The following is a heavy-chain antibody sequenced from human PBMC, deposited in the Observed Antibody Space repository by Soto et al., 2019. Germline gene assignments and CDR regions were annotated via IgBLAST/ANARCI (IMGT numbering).Heavy chain of an antibody. V-gene: IGHV4-31*03. J-gene: IGHJ6*02. CDR3: ARDAAYGGSRGGMDV. Sequence: QVRLEESGPGLVKPSETLSLICSVSGGSVNNANYFWNWIRHHPENGLEWIGYIYYSGSTRYNPSFKTRATLSIDTSKNQFSLRLNSVTAAETAVYFCARDAAYGGSRGGMDVWGRGTTVTVSS. CDR2: IYYSGST. CDR1: GGSVNNANYF. D-gene: IGHD4-17*01.